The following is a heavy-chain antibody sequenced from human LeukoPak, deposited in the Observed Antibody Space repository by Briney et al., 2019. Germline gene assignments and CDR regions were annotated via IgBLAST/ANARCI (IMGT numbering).Heavy chain of an antibody. D-gene: IGHD3-16*01. CDR3: ARAGDEVPTYFDY. Sequence: ASVKVSCKASGYTFISYGMSWIRQAPGQGLEWMGWISAYNVNTKYAQKFQGRVTMTTDTSTTTAYMDLRSLTSDDTAVYYCARAGDEVPTYFDYWGQGPLVTVSS. CDR2: ISAYNVNT. J-gene: IGHJ4*02. CDR1: GYTFISYG. V-gene: IGHV1-18*01.